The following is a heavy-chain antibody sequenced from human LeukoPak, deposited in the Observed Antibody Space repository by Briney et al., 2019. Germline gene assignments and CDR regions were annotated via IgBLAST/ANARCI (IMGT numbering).Heavy chain of an antibody. V-gene: IGHV1-58*02. CDR3: AAGATVTYY. D-gene: IGHD4-17*01. J-gene: IGHJ4*02. Sequence: SVKVSCKASGFTFTSSAMQWVRQARGQRGEWICCIVVSSRTPNYAQTFPERVTITRDMSTSTAYMELSSLRSEDTAVYYCAAGATVTYYWGQGTLVTVSS. CDR1: GFTFTSSA. CDR2: IVVSSRTP.